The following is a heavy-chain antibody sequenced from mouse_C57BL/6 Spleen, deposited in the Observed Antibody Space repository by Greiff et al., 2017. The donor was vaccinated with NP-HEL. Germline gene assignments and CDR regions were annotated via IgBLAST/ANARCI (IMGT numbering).Heavy chain of an antibody. J-gene: IGHJ4*01. V-gene: IGHV1-53*01. D-gene: IGHD1-1*01. CDR1: GYTFTSYW. Sequence: QVQLQQSGTELVKPGASVKLSCKASGYTFTSYWMHWVKQRPGQGLEWIGNINPSNGGTNYNEKFKSKATLTVDKSSSTAYMQLSSLTSEDSAVYYCAREEVTTVVATDYAMDYWGQGTSVTVSS. CDR3: AREEVTTVVATDYAMDY. CDR2: INPSNGGT.